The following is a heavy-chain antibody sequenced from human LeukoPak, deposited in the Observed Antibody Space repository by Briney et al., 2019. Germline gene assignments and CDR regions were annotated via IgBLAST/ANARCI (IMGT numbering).Heavy chain of an antibody. J-gene: IGHJ4*02. CDR2: ISTDGRTK. D-gene: IGHD1-26*01. CDR3: AKDLAFSGSLDH. CDR1: GFTFGSYG. V-gene: IGHV3-30*18. Sequence: GGSLRLSCVASGFTFGSYGMHWVRQAPGKGLERVALISTDGRTKFYVDSVKGRFTVSRDNSKNTVYLQMNSLRTDDTAVYYCAKDLAFSGSLDHWGQGTVVSVSS.